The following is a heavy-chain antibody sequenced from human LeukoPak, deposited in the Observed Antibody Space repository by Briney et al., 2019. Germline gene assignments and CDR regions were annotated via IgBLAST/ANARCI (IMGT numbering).Heavy chain of an antibody. J-gene: IGHJ4*02. Sequence: SQTLSLTCSVSGGSIRSGDYYWSWIRQPPGKGLEWIGYIYYSGSTFYNPSLKSRVTISVDTSKNKLSLNLSSVTAADTAVYYCARSPGGEDFDYWGQGTLVTVSS. CDR1: GGSIRSGDYY. V-gene: IGHV4-30-4*01. CDR2: IYYSGST. CDR3: ARSPGGEDFDY. D-gene: IGHD3-10*01.